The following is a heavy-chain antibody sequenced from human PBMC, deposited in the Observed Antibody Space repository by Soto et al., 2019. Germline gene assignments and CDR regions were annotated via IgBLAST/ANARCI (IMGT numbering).Heavy chain of an antibody. CDR3: ARDSGGATVPDTGDY. Sequence: GGSLRLSCAASGFTVSSNYMSWVRQAPGKGLEWVSVIYSGGSTYYADSVKGRFTISRDNSKNTLYLQMNSLRAEDTAVYYCARDSGGATVPDTGDYWGQGTLVTVSS. V-gene: IGHV3-66*01. CDR2: IYSGGST. J-gene: IGHJ4*02. D-gene: IGHD1-26*01. CDR1: GFTVSSNY.